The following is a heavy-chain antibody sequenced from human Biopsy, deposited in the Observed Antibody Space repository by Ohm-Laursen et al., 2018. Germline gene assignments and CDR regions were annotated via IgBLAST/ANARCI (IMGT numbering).Heavy chain of an antibody. CDR2: IYDDGRT. D-gene: IGHD5-18*01. Sequence: SLRLSCSASGFSVNVNYMSWVRQAPGKGLEWVSFIYDDGRTFYAGSVKDRFTLSRDTSNNLMFLQMDSLRADDTAVYYCARGGIVSVHSYGRMGLFYFDSWGQGILVTVAS. J-gene: IGHJ4*02. V-gene: IGHV3-53*01. CDR3: ARGGIVSVHSYGRMGLFYFDS. CDR1: GFSVNVNY.